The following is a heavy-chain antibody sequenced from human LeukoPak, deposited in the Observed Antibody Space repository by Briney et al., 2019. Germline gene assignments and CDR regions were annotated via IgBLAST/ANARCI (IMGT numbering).Heavy chain of an antibody. J-gene: IGHJ4*02. Sequence: PGGSLRLSCAASGFTFSSYSMSWVRQAPGKGLEWVSAISGSGGSTYYADSVKGRFTIPRDNSKNTLYLQMNSLRAEDTAVYYCAKDREFGDYGGGYFDYWGQGTLVTVSS. CDR2: ISGSGGST. CDR1: GFTFSSYS. D-gene: IGHD3-10*01. CDR3: AKDREFGDYGGGYFDY. V-gene: IGHV3-23*01.